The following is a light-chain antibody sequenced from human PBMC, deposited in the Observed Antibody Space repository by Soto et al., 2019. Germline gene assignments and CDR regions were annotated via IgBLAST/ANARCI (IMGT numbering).Light chain of an antibody. V-gene: IGKV3-20*01. CDR3: QQYGSSPLIS. Sequence: EVVMRQSPATLSVSPGEGATLSCRASQGIGDTLAWYQRKPGQTPRLLIYDTSNRATGIPDRFSGSGSGRDITLTISGLEPEDFAVYYCQQYGSSPLISFGQGTRLEIK. CDR2: DTS. J-gene: IGKJ5*01. CDR1: QGIGDT.